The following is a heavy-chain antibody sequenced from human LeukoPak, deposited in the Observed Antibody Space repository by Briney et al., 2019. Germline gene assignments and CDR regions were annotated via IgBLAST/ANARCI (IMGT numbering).Heavy chain of an antibody. CDR1: GFTFSSYG. CDR2: IWYDGSNK. D-gene: IGHD2-21*02. CDR3: AREGRCGGDCHYDY. J-gene: IGHJ4*02. V-gene: IGHV3-33*01. Sequence: GGSLRLSCAASGFTFSSYGMHWVRQAPGKGLEWVAVIWYDGSNKYYADSVKGRFTISRDNSKNTLYLQMNSLRAEDTAVYYCAREGRCGGDCHYDYWGQGTLVTVSS.